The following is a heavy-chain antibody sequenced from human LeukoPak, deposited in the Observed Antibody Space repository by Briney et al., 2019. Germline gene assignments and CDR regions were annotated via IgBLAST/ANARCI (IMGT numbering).Heavy chain of an antibody. J-gene: IGHJ3*02. CDR2: ISAYNGNT. CDR3: ARGVLLEWLWIAGDAFDI. Sequence: ASVKVSCKASGYTFTSYGISWVRQAPGQGLEWMGWISAYNGNTNYAQKLQGRVTMTTDTSTSTAYMELRSLRSEDTAVYYCARGVLLEWLWIAGDAFDIWGQGTMVTVSS. CDR1: GYTFTSYG. V-gene: IGHV1-18*01. D-gene: IGHD3-3*01.